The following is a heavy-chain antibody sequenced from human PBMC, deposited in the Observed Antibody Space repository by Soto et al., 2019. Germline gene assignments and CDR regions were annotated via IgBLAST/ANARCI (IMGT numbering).Heavy chain of an antibody. CDR3: AKWTCSGGSCYFDY. V-gene: IGHV3-23*01. CDR2: ISGSGGST. D-gene: IGHD2-15*01. Sequence: EVQLLESGGGLVQPGGSLRLSCVAPGLTFRTYAMTWVRQAPGKGLEWVSIISGSGGSTYYADSVKGRFTVSRDNSKNTLYVQMNSLRAEDTAVYYCAKWTCSGGSCYFDYWGQGTLVTVSS. CDR1: GLTFRTYA. J-gene: IGHJ4*02.